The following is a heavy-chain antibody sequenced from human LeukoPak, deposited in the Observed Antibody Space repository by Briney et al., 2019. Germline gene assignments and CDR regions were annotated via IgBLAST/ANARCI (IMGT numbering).Heavy chain of an antibody. Sequence: GGSLRLSCAVSGFTFSSYWMSWVRQAPGKGLEWVANIKQDGSEKYYVDSVKGRFTISRDNAKNSLYLQMNSLRAGDTAVYYCARDRGYYDSSGYYYDYWGQGTLVTVSS. CDR3: ARDRGYYDSSGYYYDY. V-gene: IGHV3-7*01. CDR1: GFTFSSYW. D-gene: IGHD3-22*01. CDR2: IKQDGSEK. J-gene: IGHJ4*02.